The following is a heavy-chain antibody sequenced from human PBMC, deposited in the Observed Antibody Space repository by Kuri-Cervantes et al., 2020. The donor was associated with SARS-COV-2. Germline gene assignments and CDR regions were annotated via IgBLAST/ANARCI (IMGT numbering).Heavy chain of an antibody. CDR1: VGTFSSYV. J-gene: IGHJ6*02. CDR2: TIPILGIA. CDR3: ARDIFLKPSYETSGYYYGGYYYGMDV. Sequence: SVKVSCKASVGTFSSYVIRWVRQAPGQGLEWMGGTIPILGIANYAQKFQGRVTITADTSTSTVYMELRSLRSDDTAVYYCARDIFLKPSYETSGYYYGGYYYGMDVWGQGTTVTVSS. V-gene: IGHV1-69*10. D-gene: IGHD3-22*01.